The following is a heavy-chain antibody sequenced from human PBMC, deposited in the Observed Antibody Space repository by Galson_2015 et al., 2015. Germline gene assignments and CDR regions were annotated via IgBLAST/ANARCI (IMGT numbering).Heavy chain of an antibody. V-gene: IGHV1-3*01. CDR3: ARGRSPFDP. CDR2: ISPVNGNT. J-gene: IGHJ5*02. Sequence: SVKVSCKATGYTFTTYAIHWVRQAPGQRLEWMGWISPVNGNTRYSQHFQGRVTITSDTSATTAYIELNSLTSEDTAVYYCARGRSPFDPWGQGTLVTVSS. CDR1: GYTFTTYA.